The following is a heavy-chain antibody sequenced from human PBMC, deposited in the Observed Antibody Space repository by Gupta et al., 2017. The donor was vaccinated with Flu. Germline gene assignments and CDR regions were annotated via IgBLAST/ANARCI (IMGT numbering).Heavy chain of an antibody. CDR1: GFPFTPFA. CDR2: IPWSGSSP. CDR3: AKDNPTDYRALGSHRSDH. J-gene: IGHJ4*02. Sequence: EVQLLESGGGLVQPGGSLSLSCPASGFPFTPFALPWVRQAPGKGLEWVSSIPWSGSSPFYADSVKGRFTISRDNSKSTLYLQMNNLRVEDTAVYHCAKDNPTDYRALGSHRSDHWGQGTLVAVSS. V-gene: IGHV3-23*05. D-gene: IGHD3-10*01.